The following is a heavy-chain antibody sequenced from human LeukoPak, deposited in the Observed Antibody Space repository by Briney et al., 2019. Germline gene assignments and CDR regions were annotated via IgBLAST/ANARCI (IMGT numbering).Heavy chain of an antibody. CDR3: ARRLEVPGGIGWFDP. Sequence: PSETLSLTCAVSGASISSYFCSWIRQPPGKGLEWIGYISHSGSTYYNPSLKSRVTISVDRSKNQFSLKLSSVTAADTAVYYCARRLEVPGGIGWFDPWGQGTLVTVSS. D-gene: IGHD2-2*01. CDR1: GASISSYF. J-gene: IGHJ5*02. CDR2: ISHSGST. V-gene: IGHV4-59*12.